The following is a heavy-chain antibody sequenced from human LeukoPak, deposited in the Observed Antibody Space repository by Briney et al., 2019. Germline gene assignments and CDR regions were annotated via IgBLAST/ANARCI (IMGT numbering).Heavy chain of an antibody. D-gene: IGHD3-9*01. V-gene: IGHV3-23*01. J-gene: IGHJ4*02. CDR2: ISGSGGTT. CDR3: AKGIRTVRYFDWLLPYFDY. Sequence: PGGSLRLSCAASGFTFSSYAMSWVRQAPGKGLEWVSAISGSGGTTYYADSVKGRFSISRDNSKNTLYLQMNSLRAEDTAVYYCAKGIRTVRYFDWLLPYFDYWGQGTLVTVSS. CDR1: GFTFSSYA.